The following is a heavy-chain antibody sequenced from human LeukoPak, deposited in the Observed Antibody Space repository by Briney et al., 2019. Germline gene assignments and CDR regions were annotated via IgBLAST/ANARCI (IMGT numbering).Heavy chain of an antibody. CDR3: ARGESPGYSSSWGY. V-gene: IGHV4-59*01. CDR2: IYYSGST. CDR1: GGSFSGYY. J-gene: IGHJ4*02. D-gene: IGHD6-13*01. Sequence: SETLSLTCAVYGGSFSGYYWSWIRQPPGKGLEWIGYIYYSGSTNYNPSLKSRVTISVDTSKNQFSLKLSSVTAADTAVYYCARGESPGYSSSWGYWGQGTLVTVSS.